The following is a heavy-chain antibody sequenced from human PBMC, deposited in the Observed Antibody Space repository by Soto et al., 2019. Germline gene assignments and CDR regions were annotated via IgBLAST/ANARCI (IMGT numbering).Heavy chain of an antibody. V-gene: IGHV3-23*01. CDR2: ISHSGGTT. CDR1: GFTFNNYA. J-gene: IGHJ4*01. Sequence: EVQLLESGGGSVQPGGSLRLSCAASGFTFNNYAMHWVRRPPGKGLEWVSSISHSGGTTYYADSVKGRFSISRDSLAGTPYLPKNPPRAEDTALYFCGKGPGKNWDFDYRGQGTLVTVSP. D-gene: IGHD7-27*01. CDR3: GKGPGKNWDFDY.